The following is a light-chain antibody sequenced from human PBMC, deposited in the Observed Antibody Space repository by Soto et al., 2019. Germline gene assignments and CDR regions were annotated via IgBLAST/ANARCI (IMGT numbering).Light chain of an antibody. V-gene: IGKV1-17*01. CDR3: LQHYSYPWT. CDR1: QGIRID. J-gene: IGKJ1*01. Sequence: DIHRTHSPSSLSASLGDRVTMTCRASQGIRIDLGWYQQKPGKAPKRLIYDASNLQSGVPSRFSGSGSGTEFTLTISSLQPEDFATYSCLQHYSYPWTFGQGTKVDIK. CDR2: DAS.